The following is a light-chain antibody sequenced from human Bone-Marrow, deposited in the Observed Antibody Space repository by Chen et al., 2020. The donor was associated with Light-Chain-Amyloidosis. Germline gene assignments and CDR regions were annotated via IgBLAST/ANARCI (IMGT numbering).Light chain of an antibody. CDR3: HLYGRSPPCT. CDR2: GAS. CDR1: QSVSSTY. J-gene: IGKJ2*02. Sequence: EIVLTQSPGTLSLSPGERVTLSCRASQSVSSTYLAWYQQKPGQGPRLLIYGASTRATGIPDRFSGSGSGTDFTLTISRLEPEDFAVYYCHLYGRSPPCTFGQGTKLEIK. V-gene: IGKV3-20*01.